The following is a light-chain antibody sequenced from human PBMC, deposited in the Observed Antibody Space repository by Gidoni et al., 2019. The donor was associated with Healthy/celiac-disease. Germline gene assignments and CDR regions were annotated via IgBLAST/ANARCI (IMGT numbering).Light chain of an antibody. V-gene: IGLV3-19*01. CDR1: SLRSDY. CDR3: NSRDSSGNHLV. CDR2: GKN. Sequence: SSELTQDPAVSVALGQTVRITCQGDSLRSDYASWYQQKPGQAPVLVIYGKNNRPSGIPDRFSGSSSGITASLTITGAQAEDEADYYCNSRDSSGNHLVFGGGTKLXV. J-gene: IGLJ2*01.